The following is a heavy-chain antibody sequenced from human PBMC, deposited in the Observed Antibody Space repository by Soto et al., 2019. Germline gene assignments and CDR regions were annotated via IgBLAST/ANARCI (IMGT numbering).Heavy chain of an antibody. CDR2: ISGSGDST. V-gene: IGHV3-23*01. CDR3: VKGEYYYDSSGYYPFDY. J-gene: IGHJ4*02. CDR1: GFTFSTYA. Sequence: GSLRLSCAASGFTFSTYAMNWVRQAPGKGLEWVSGISGSGDSTHYADSVKGRFTISRDNSKNTQYLQMSSLRADDTAVYYCVKGEYYYDSSGYYPFDYWGQGTLVTVSS. D-gene: IGHD3-22*01.